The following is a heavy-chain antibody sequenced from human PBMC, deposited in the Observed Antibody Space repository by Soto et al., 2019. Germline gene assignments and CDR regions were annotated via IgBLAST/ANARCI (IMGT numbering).Heavy chain of an antibody. CDR2: INPKSGGT. CDR3: ARGHSTDCSNGVCSFFYNHEMDV. Sequence: VASVKVSCKASGYSFTDYHIHWVRQAPGQGLEWLGRINPKSGGTSTAQKFQGWVTMTRDRSISTVNMELTRLRSDDTAVYFCARGHSTDCSNGVCSFFYNHEMDVWGQGTTVTVSS. J-gene: IGHJ6*02. D-gene: IGHD2-8*01. V-gene: IGHV1-2*04. CDR1: GYSFTDYH.